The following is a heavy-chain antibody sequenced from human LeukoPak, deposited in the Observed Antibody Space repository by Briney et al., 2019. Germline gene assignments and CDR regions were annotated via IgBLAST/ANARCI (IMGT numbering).Heavy chain of an antibody. CDR3: ATGVPVCSGGSCYALDY. D-gene: IGHD2-15*01. CDR2: FDPEDGET. J-gene: IGHJ4*02. CDR1: GYTLTELS. Sequence: ASVKVSCKVSGYTLTELSMHWVRQAPGKGLEWMGGFDPEDGETIYAQEFQGRVTMTEDTSTDTAYMELSSLRSEDTAVYYCATGVPVCSGGSCYALDYWGQGTLVTVSS. V-gene: IGHV1-24*01.